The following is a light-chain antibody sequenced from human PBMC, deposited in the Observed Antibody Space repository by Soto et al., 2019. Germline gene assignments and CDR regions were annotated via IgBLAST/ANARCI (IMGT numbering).Light chain of an antibody. J-gene: IGLJ3*02. CDR1: SSDVGAYNY. CDR3: SSYRSTSFTSSTSPGV. CDR2: EVI. V-gene: IGLV2-14*01. Sequence: QSALTQPASVSGSPGQSITISCTGTSSDVGAYNYVSWYQQHPGKAPKLIIYEVIHRPTGVSNRFPGSKSGNTASLTISGLQAEDEADYYCSSYRSTSFTSSTSPGVFGGGTKLTVL.